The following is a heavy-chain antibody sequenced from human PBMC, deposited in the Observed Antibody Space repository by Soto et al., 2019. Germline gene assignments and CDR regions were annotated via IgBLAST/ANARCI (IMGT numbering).Heavy chain of an antibody. CDR1: GGTFSSYT. J-gene: IGHJ6*03. CDR2: IIPILGIA. Sequence: GASVKVSCKASGGTFSSYTISWVRQAPGQGLEWMGRIIPILGIANYAQKFQGRVTITADKSTSTAYMELSSLRSEDTAVYYCARGFMTTDYYYYYMDVGGKGTTVPVSS. D-gene: IGHD4-4*01. CDR3: ARGFMTTDYYYYYMDV. V-gene: IGHV1-69*02.